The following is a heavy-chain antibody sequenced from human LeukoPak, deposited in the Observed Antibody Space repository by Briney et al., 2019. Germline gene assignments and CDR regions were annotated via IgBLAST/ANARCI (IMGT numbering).Heavy chain of an antibody. J-gene: IGHJ4*02. CDR2: ISGSGRTT. CDR3: AKGKKLYDSNDYYFFAPLEY. D-gene: IGHD3-22*01. CDR1: EFIFNNFA. V-gene: IGHV3-23*01. Sequence: AGGPLRLSCAASEFIFNNFAMTWVRQAPGKGLEWVSSISGSGRTTYYADSVKGRFTISRDNSKNTLFLQMSSLRADDTAIYYCAKGKKLYDSNDYYFFAPLEYWGQGALVTVSS.